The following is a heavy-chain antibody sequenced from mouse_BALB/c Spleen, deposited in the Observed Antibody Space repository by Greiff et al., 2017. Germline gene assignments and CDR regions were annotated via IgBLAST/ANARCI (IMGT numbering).Heavy chain of an antibody. Sequence: EVKLMESGGDLVKPGGSLKLSCAASGFTFSSYGMSWVRQTPDKRLEWVATISSGGSYTYYPDSVKGRFTISRDNTKNTLYLQMSSLRSEETAMYYCVLYGNYGAMENWGEGTSGTVSS. CDR1: GFTFSSYG. V-gene: IGHV5-6*01. CDR2: ISSGGSYT. D-gene: IGHD2-10*02. J-gene: IGHJ4*01. CDR3: VLYGNYGAMEN.